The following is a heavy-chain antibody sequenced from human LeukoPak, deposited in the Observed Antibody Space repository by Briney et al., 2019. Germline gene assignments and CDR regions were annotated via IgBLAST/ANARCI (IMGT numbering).Heavy chain of an antibody. CDR1: GGTFSSYA. D-gene: IGHD3-10*01. CDR3: ARVCSIRFGGSYADS. V-gene: IGHV1-69*04. Sequence: SVKVSCKASGGTFSSYAISWVRQAPGQGLEWMGRNIPIHDIANYAQQFQGGVTITADKSTSTAFMELSSLGSDDAAMYYCARVCSIRFGGSYADSWGQGTLVTVSS. CDR2: NIPIHDIA. J-gene: IGHJ5*01.